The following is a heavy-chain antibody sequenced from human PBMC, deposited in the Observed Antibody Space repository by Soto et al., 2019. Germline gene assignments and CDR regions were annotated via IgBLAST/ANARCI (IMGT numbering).Heavy chain of an antibody. CDR3: ARELIVLMVYAYLDY. CDR1: GYIFKYYY. D-gene: IGHD2-8*01. J-gene: IGHJ4*02. Sequence: KARGYIFKYYYMHSAHHAPGQRLEWMGWINAGNGNTKYSQKFQGRVTITRDTSASTAYMELSSLRSEDTAVYYCARELIVLMVYAYLDYWGQGTLVPVSS. V-gene: IGHV1-3*01. CDR2: INAGNGNT.